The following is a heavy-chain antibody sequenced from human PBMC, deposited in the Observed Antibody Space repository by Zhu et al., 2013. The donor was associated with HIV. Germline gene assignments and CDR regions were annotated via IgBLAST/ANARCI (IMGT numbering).Heavy chain of an antibody. CDR1: GGTFSSYA. CDR3: ARSKGIQLSYYYYGMDV. CDR2: IIPIFGTA. J-gene: IGHJ6*02. Sequence: QVQLVQSGAEVKKPGSSVKVSCKASGGTFSSYAISWVRQAPGQGLEWMGGIIPIFGTANYAQKFQGRVTITADESTSTAYMELSSLRSEDTAVYYCARSKGIQLSYYYYGMDVWGQRGPRSPSP. V-gene: IGHV1-69*01. D-gene: IGHD5-18*01.